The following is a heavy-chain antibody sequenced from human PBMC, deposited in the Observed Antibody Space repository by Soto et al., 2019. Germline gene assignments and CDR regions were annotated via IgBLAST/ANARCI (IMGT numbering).Heavy chain of an antibody. CDR1: GFTFSSYG. J-gene: IGHJ6*01. D-gene: IGHD3-10*01. V-gene: IGHV3-30*18. CDR2: ISYDGSNK. Sequence: QVQLVESGGGVVQPGRSLRLSCEASGFTFSSYGMHWVRQAPGKGLEWVAVISYDGSNKYYADSVKGRFTISRDNSKNTLYLQMNSLRAEDTAVYYCAKDLLLWFGELDYYYGMDVW. CDR3: AKDLLLWFGELDYYYGMDV.